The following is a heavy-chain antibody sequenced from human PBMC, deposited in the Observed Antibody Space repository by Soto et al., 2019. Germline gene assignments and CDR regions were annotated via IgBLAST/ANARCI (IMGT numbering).Heavy chain of an antibody. V-gene: IGHV1-18*01. Sequence: ASGKVSCKASGYPFTSYGISWVRHAPGQGPEWMGWISAYNGNTNYAQKLQGRVTMTTDTSTGTAYMSLRRLTSDDTAVSYWAIVVVPGAKGPPYWFKPWGQGTLVIVCS. J-gene: IGHJ5*02. D-gene: IGHD2-2*01. CDR2: ISAYNGNT. CDR1: GYPFTSYG. CDR3: AIVVVPGAKGPPYWFKP.